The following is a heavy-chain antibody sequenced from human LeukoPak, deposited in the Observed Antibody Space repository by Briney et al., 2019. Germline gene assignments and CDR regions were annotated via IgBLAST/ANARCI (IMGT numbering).Heavy chain of an antibody. CDR1: GGSFSGYY. D-gene: IGHD3-3*01. V-gene: IGHV4-34*01. CDR3: AKAFWSGYYFFAFDI. J-gene: IGHJ3*02. Sequence: SETLSLTCAVYGGSFSGYYWSWIRQPPGKGLEWIGEINHSGSTNYNPSLKSRVTISVDTSKNQFSLKLSSVTAADTAVYYCAKAFWSGYYFFAFDIWGQGTMVTVSS. CDR2: INHSGST.